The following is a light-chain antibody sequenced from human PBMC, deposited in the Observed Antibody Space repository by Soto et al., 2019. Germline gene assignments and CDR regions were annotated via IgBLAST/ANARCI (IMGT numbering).Light chain of an antibody. Sequence: EIVLTQSPATLSLSPGDRATLSCRASQSVSNFLAWYQQKPGQAPRLLIYDASNRATGIPARFSGGGSGTDFTLTISSLEPEDFAVYYCQVRSNCPTWTFGQGTKVEI. CDR2: DAS. V-gene: IGKV3-11*01. J-gene: IGKJ1*01. CDR3: QVRSNCPTWT. CDR1: QSVSNF.